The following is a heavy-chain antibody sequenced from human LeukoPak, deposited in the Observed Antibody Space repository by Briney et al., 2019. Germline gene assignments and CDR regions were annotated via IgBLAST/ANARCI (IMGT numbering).Heavy chain of an antibody. V-gene: IGHV3-33*01. Sequence: GGSLRLSCAASGLTFTYYGMHWVRQAPGKGLEWVAVIWFDGSNEHYADSVKGRFTISRDNSKNTLYLQMNSLRAEDTSVYYCARGSHHAIDPWGQGTLVTVSS. CDR1: GLTFTYYG. J-gene: IGHJ5*02. CDR2: IWFDGSNE. CDR3: ARGSHHAIDP.